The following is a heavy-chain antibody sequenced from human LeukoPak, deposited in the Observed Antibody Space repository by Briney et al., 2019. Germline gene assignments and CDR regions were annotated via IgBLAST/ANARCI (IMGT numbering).Heavy chain of an antibody. Sequence: ASVKVSCKASGYTFISYSMNWVRQAPGQGLEWMGWINTNTGNPTYAQGFTGRFVFSLDTSVSTAYLQISSLKAEDTAVYYCARGRVVAATRYFDCWGQGTLVTVSS. CDR2: INTNTGNP. V-gene: IGHV7-4-1*02. J-gene: IGHJ4*02. CDR1: GYTFISYS. D-gene: IGHD2-15*01. CDR3: ARGRVVAATRYFDC.